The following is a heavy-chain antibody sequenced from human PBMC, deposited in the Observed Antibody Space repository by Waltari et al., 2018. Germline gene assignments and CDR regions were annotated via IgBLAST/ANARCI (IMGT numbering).Heavy chain of an antibody. CDR3: ARGNYGLFSGHYSDL. Sequence: QVELQESGPGLVKPSETLSLTCTVSGGSVTGANWSWVRQPAGTGLEWIGRIFASGGTDYNPSFKSRVTMSVDTSKNEFSLRLTSVTAADTAVYYCARGNYGLFSGHYSDLWGRGTRVTVSS. J-gene: IGHJ5*02. CDR1: GGSVTGAN. CDR2: IFASGGT. V-gene: IGHV4-4*07. D-gene: IGHD3-3*01.